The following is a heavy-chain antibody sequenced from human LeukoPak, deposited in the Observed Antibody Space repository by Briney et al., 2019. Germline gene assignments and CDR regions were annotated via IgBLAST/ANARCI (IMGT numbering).Heavy chain of an antibody. Sequence: GASVKVSCKASGYTFTGYYMHWVRQAPGQGLEWMGWINPNSGGTNYAQKFQGRVTMTRDTSISTAYMELSRLRSDDTAVYYCARDRPIYYYDSSGYLNWFDPWAREPWSPSPQ. J-gene: IGHJ5*02. CDR2: INPNSGGT. CDR1: GYTFTGYY. V-gene: IGHV1-2*02. CDR3: ARDRPIYYYDSSGYLNWFDP. D-gene: IGHD3-22*01.